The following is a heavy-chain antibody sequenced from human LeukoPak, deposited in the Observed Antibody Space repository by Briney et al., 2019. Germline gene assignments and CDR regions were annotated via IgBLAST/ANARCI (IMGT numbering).Heavy chain of an antibody. CDR3: AKATYSGSFPYFDY. CDR2: IEGDGSRS. V-gene: IGHV3-74*01. Sequence: PGGSLRLSCAASGFTFSRFWMHWVRQVPGKGLVWVSRIEGDGSRSNYADSVKGRFTISRDNAKDTLYLQMNSLRVEDTAVYYCAKATYSGSFPYFDYWGQGTLVTVSS. CDR1: GFTFSRFW. J-gene: IGHJ4*02. D-gene: IGHD1-26*01.